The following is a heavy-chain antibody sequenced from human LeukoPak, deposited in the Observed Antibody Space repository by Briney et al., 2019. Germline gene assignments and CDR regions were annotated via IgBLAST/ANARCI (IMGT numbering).Heavy chain of an antibody. D-gene: IGHD3-3*01. V-gene: IGHV3-21*01. J-gene: IGHJ3*01. CDR1: GFTFSSYG. CDR3: ARGTVFWSGYHSDV. CDR2: ISSSSSYI. Sequence: GGSLRLSCAASGFTFSSYGMNWVRQAPGKGLEWVSSISSSSSYIYYADSAKGRFTISRDNAKNSLYLQMNSLRAEDTAVYYCARGTVFWSGYHSDVWGQGTMVTVSS.